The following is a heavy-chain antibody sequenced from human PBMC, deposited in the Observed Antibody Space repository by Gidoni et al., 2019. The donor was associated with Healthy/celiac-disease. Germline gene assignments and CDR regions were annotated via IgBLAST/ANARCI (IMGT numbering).Heavy chain of an antibody. D-gene: IGHD5-18*01. J-gene: IGHJ3*02. CDR1: GFTFSSYS. CDR3: ARQYSPGAFDI. CDR2: ISSSSSYI. Sequence: EVQLVESGGGLVKPGGSLRLSCSASGFTFSSYSMNWVRQAPGKGLQWVSSISSSSSYIYYADSVKGRFTITRDNAKNSLYLQMNSLRAEDTAVYYCARQYSPGAFDIWGQGTMVTVSS. V-gene: IGHV3-21*01.